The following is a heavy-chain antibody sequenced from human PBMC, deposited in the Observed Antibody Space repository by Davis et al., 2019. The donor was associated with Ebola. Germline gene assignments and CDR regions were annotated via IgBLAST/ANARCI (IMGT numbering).Heavy chain of an antibody. CDR1: GFTFDDYA. V-gene: IGHV3-9*01. Sequence: SLKISCAASGFTFDDYAMHWVRQAPGKGLEWVSGISWNSGSIGYADSVKGRFTISRDNAKNSLYLQMNSLRAEDTAVYYCAREDIVVVPAAPFYYYYMDVWGKGTTVTVSS. J-gene: IGHJ6*03. CDR3: AREDIVVVPAAPFYYYYMDV. D-gene: IGHD2-2*01. CDR2: ISWNSGSI.